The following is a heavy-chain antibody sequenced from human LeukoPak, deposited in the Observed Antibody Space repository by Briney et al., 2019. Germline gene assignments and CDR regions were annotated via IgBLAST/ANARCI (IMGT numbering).Heavy chain of an antibody. J-gene: IGHJ6*02. D-gene: IGHD3-3*01. V-gene: IGHV3-43*01. CDR1: GFTFDRHT. CDR3: TKDMEWGMDV. Sequence: GGSLRLSCAASGFTFDRHTMHWVRQPPGKGLEWVALIGWDGANINYADSVKRRFTISRDNSKNFVYLQMHSLRTEDTALYYCTKDMEWGMDVWGQGTTVTVPS. CDR2: IGWDGANI.